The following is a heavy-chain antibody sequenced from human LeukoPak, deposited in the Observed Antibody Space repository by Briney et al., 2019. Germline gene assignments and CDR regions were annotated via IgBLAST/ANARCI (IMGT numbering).Heavy chain of an antibody. D-gene: IGHD3-22*01. CDR1: GFIVSSNY. J-gene: IGHJ4*02. CDR2: IFGGGST. V-gene: IGHV3-66*01. CDR3: ARDRSYYYDSSGYLDY. Sequence: GGSLRLSCAASGFIVSSNYMSWVRQAPGKGLEWVSVIFGGGSTYYADSVKGRFTISRDNAKNSLYLQMNSLRAEDTAVYYCARDRSYYYDSSGYLDYWGQGTLVTVSS.